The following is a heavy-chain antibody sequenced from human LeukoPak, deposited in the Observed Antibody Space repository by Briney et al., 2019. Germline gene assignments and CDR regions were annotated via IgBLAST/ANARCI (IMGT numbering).Heavy chain of an antibody. CDR3: ARVGDSSGYTQT. Sequence: SETLSLTCAVSGGSISSSNWWSWVRQPLGKGLEWIGEIYHSGSTNYNPSLKSRVTISVDKSKNQFSLKLSSVAAADTAVYYCARVGDSSGYTQTWGQGTLVTVSS. V-gene: IGHV4-4*02. D-gene: IGHD3-22*01. CDR1: GGSISSSNW. J-gene: IGHJ5*02. CDR2: IYHSGST.